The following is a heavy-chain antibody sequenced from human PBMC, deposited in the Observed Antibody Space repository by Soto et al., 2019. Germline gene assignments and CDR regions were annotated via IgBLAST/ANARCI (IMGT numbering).Heavy chain of an antibody. V-gene: IGHV3-30-3*01. CDR3: ARDPSAAAPDY. Sequence: TGGSLRLSCAASGFTFSSYAMHWVRQAPGKGLEWVAVISYDGSNKYYADSVKGRFTISRDNSKNTLYLQMNSLRAEDTAVYYCARDPSAAAPDYWGQGTLVTVSS. CDR1: GFTFSSYA. CDR2: ISYDGSNK. J-gene: IGHJ4*02. D-gene: IGHD6-13*01.